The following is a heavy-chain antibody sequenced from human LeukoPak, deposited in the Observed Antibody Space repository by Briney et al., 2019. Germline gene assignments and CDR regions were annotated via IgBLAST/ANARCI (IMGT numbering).Heavy chain of an antibody. Sequence: SETLTLTCTVSGYSISSGYYWGWIRQPPGKQLEWIGNVQHSGSTSNNPSLQSRVTISLDMSKNQFSLKLTSVTAADTAVYYCARVSGYTDYWGQGTLVTVSS. CDR2: VQHSGST. D-gene: IGHD3-22*01. CDR3: ARVSGYTDY. CDR1: GYSISSGYY. J-gene: IGHJ4*02. V-gene: IGHV4-38-2*02.